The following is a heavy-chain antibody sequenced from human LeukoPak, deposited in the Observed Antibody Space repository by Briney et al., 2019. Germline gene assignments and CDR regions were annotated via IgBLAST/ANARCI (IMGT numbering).Heavy chain of an antibody. J-gene: IGHJ5*02. V-gene: IGHV4-34*01. D-gene: IGHD6-19*01. CDR2: INHSGST. Sequence: PSETLSLTCAVYGGSFSGYYWSWIRQPPGKGLEWIGEINHSGSTNYSPSLKSRVTISVGTSKNQFSLKLSSVTAADTAVYYCARGGSIAVAGIYWFDPWGQGTLVTVSS. CDR3: ARGGSIAVAGIYWFDP. CDR1: GGSFSGYY.